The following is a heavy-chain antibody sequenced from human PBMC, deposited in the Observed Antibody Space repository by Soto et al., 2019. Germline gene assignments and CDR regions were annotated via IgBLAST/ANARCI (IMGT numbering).Heavy chain of an antibody. J-gene: IGHJ4*02. D-gene: IGHD3-22*01. V-gene: IGHV4-59*01. CDR2: IYYSGNT. CDR1: GGSISNYY. Sequence: ASETLSLTCTVSGGSISNYYWSWIRQPPGKGLEWVGYIYYSGNTNFNPSLKRRVTMSVDTSKNQFSLRLTSVTAADTAVYYCAGQSYYDSNPFSPFDYWGQGTLVTVSS. CDR3: AGQSYYDSNPFSPFDY.